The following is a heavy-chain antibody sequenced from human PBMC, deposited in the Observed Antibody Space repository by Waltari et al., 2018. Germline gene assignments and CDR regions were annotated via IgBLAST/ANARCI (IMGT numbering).Heavy chain of an antibody. V-gene: IGHV1-18*01. CDR1: VYTFSTYG. Sequence: QVHLVQSGAEVKKPGASVKVSCKASVYTFSTYGITWVRQAPGQGLEWMGWVITHTGNTNHAQKFPDRVTLTTDTSTNTAYMELKSLTSDDTAVYYCATAVGGNMEFDNWGQGTLVTVSS. CDR2: VITHTGNT. CDR3: ATAVGGNMEFDN. D-gene: IGHD6-19*01. J-gene: IGHJ5*02.